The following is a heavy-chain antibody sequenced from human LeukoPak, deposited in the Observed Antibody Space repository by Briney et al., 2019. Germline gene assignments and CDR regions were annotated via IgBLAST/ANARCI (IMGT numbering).Heavy chain of an antibody. CDR3: ARGRSYCSSTSCYILEMGYYYYYGMDV. Sequence: VASVNVSCTASGYTFTSYDINWVRQATGQGLEWMGWMNPNSGNTGYAQKFQGRVTMTRNTSISTAYMELSSLRSEDTAVYYCARGRSYCSSTSCYILEMGYYYYYGMDVWGQGTTVTVSS. J-gene: IGHJ6*02. CDR1: GYTFTSYD. V-gene: IGHV1-8*01. D-gene: IGHD2-2*02. CDR2: MNPNSGNT.